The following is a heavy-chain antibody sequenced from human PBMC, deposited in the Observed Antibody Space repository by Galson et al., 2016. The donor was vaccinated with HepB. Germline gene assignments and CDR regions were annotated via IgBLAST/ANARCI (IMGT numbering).Heavy chain of an antibody. CDR3: SRERGGYYYVSTGSSYFAY. Sequence: SVKVSCKASGYRFTNYGISWVRQAPGQGLEWMGWISTYDGNTNYAQKFQGRVTMSTDTSTSTAYMELRGLSSDDTAVYYCSRERGGYYYVSTGSSYFAYWGQGTLVTVSS. CDR2: ISTYDGNT. CDR1: GYRFTNYG. J-gene: IGHJ4*01. V-gene: IGHV1-18*01. D-gene: IGHD3-22*01.